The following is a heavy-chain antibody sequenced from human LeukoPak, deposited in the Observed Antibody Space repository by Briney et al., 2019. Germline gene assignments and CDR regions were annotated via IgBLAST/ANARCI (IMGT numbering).Heavy chain of an antibody. CDR1: GFTFDDYA. J-gene: IGHJ4*02. CDR3: ARPRGWSGSYYFDY. CDR2: ISWNSGSI. V-gene: IGHV3-9*01. Sequence: GGSLRLSCAASGFTFDDYAMHWVRQAPGKGLEWVSGISWNSGSIGYADSVKGRFTISRDNAKNSLYLQMNSLRAEDTAVYYCARPRGWSGSYYFDYWGQGTLVTVSS. D-gene: IGHD1-26*01.